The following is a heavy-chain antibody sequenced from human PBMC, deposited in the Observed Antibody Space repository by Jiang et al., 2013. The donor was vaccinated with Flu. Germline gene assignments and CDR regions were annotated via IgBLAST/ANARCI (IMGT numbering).Heavy chain of an antibody. CDR2: IWYDGSKT. CDR1: GFTFRTYS. D-gene: IGHD6-13*01. Sequence: VQLLESGGGVVQPGRSLRLSCAASGFTFRTYSMHWVRQAPGKGLEWVAAIWYDGSKTYYPDSVRGRFTVSRDNSQNTVSLQMDALRAEDTAVHYCVRGRGLAASGTWYFDLWGRGTLVTVSS. V-gene: IGHV3-33*01. CDR3: VRGRGLAASGTWYFDL. J-gene: IGHJ2*01.